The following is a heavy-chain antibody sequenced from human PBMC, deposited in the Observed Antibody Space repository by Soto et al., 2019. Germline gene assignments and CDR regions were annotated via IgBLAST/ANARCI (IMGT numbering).Heavy chain of an antibody. Sequence: QITLKKSGPTLVKPTQPLTLTCTFSGFSLSTSGVGVGWIRQPPGKALEWLALISWDDDKRYSPSLKSRINITTDTSKNQVVLTMTNTAPVDTATYYCEHRARIVGATRYWYFDLWGRGTLVTVSA. CDR2: ISWDDDK. CDR1: GFSLSTSGVG. CDR3: EHRARIVGATRYWYFDL. J-gene: IGHJ2*01. V-gene: IGHV2-5*02. D-gene: IGHD1-26*01.